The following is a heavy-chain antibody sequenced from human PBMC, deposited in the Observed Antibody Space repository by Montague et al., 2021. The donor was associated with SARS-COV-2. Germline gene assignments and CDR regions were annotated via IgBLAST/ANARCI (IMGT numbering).Heavy chain of an antibody. CDR1: SGSFSGYY. CDR3: TREGYQVLWSDYYYYGMDV. Sequence: SETLSLTCAVYSGSFSGYYWSWIRQPPGKGLEWIGEINHSGSTNYNPSXXSRVTISVDTSKNQFSLKLSSVTAADTAVYYCTREGYQVLWSDYYYYGMDVWGQGTTVTVSS. CDR2: INHSGST. J-gene: IGHJ6*02. V-gene: IGHV4-34*01. D-gene: IGHD2-2*01.